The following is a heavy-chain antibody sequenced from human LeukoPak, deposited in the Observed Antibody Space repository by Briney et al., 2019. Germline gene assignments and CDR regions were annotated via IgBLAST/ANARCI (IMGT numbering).Heavy chain of an antibody. CDR1: GFTFSSYS. CDR3: ARVSSGYYFDY. J-gene: IGHJ4*02. CDR2: ISSSSSYI. Sequence: GGSLRLSCAASGFTFSSYSTNCVRQAPGKGLEWVSSISSSSSYIYYADSVKGRFTNARDNAKNSLYLQMNSLRAEDTAVYYCARVSSGYYFDYWGQGTLVTVSS. D-gene: IGHD3-22*01. V-gene: IGHV3-21*01.